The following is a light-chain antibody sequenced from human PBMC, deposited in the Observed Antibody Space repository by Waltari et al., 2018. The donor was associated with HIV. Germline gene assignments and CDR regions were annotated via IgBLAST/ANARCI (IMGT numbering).Light chain of an antibody. CDR2: SVS. CDR3: QQLKTYPLS. J-gene: IGKJ4*01. Sequence: IQLTQSPSFLSASVGERITITCRATPAVGSYLAWYQQKPGKAPNLLIYSVSILQTGVPSRFSGSGSGTEFTLTITGLQPEDFATYYCQQLKTYPLSFGGGTKVEIK. V-gene: IGKV1-9*01. CDR1: PAVGSY.